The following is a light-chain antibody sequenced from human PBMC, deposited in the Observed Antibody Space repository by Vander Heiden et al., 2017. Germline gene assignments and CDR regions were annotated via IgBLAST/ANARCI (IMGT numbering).Light chain of an antibody. Sequence: QSVLTSLSVAPGAPAQMVTISCTGGSSHIGAGYDVHWYQQLPGTAPELLIYGNANRPSGVPDRFSGSKSGTSASLAITRLEAEDEADYYCQSYDSSLGRVVFAGGTKLTVL. V-gene: IGLV1-40*01. CDR3: QSYDSSLGRVV. CDR1: SSHIGAGYD. J-gene: IGLJ2*01. CDR2: GNA.